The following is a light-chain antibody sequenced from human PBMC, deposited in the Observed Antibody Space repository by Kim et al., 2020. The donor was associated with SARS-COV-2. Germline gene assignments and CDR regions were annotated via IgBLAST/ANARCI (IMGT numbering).Light chain of an antibody. Sequence: LSPGERATLSCRARQCISSYLAWHQQPPGQAPRLLIYDSSNSATGIPAMFSGSGSETDFTLTIRSLEPEDFAVYFCQQRSNWPLPFGGGTKVDLK. V-gene: IGKV3-11*01. CDR1: QCISSY. CDR3: QQRSNWPLP. CDR2: DSS. J-gene: IGKJ4*01.